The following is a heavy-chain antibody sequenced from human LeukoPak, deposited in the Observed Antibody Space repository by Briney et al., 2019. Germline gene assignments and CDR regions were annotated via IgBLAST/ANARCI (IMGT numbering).Heavy chain of an antibody. Sequence: SETLSLTCTVSGGSISGYYWSWIRQPAGKGLEWIGRIYTSGSTNYNPSLKSRVTMSVHTPKHQFSLKLRSVTAADPAVYYCARDGERAVAGPHPLYYYYMDVWGKGTTVTVSS. CDR3: ARDGERAVAGPHPLYYYYMDV. D-gene: IGHD6-19*01. J-gene: IGHJ6*03. CDR2: IYTSGST. CDR1: GGSISGYY. V-gene: IGHV4-4*07.